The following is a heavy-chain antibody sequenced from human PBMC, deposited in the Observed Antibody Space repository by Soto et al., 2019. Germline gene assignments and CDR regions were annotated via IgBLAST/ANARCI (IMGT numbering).Heavy chain of an antibody. J-gene: IGHJ6*02. Sequence: GASVKGSCKASGYTFTGYYMHWVRQAPGQGLEWMGWINPNSGGTNYAQKFQGRVTMTRDTSISTAYMELSRLRFDDTAVYYCARDRVYWYYYGSGSRHYGMDVWGQGTTVTVSS. CDR3: ARDRVYWYYYGSGSRHYGMDV. CDR1: GYTFTGYY. CDR2: INPNSGGT. D-gene: IGHD3-10*01. V-gene: IGHV1-2*02.